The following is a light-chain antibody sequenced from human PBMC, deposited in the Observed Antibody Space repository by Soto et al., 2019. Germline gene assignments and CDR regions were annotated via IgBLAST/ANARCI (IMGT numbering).Light chain of an antibody. V-gene: IGKV3-20*01. J-gene: IGKJ4*01. Sequence: EIVLTQSPGTLSLSPGERATLSCRASQSVSSSYLAGYQQKPRQAPRLLIYGASSRATGIPDRSSGSGSGTDFTLPISRLETEDFAVYYCQQDGSSPTFGGGTKVEIK. CDR1: QSVSSSY. CDR2: GAS. CDR3: QQDGSSPT.